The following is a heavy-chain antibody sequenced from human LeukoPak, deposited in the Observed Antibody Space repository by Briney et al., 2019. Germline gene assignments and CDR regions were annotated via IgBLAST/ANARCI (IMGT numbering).Heavy chain of an antibody. Sequence: ASVKVSCKASGGTFSSYAISWVRQAPGQGLEWMGGIIPIFGTANYAQKFQGRVTITADKSTSTAYMELSSLRSEDTAVYYCARLIQGGYYYYYMDVWGKGTTVTVSS. CDR1: GGTFSSYA. D-gene: IGHD3-16*01. J-gene: IGHJ6*03. CDR3: ARLIQGGYYYYYMDV. V-gene: IGHV1-69*06. CDR2: IIPIFGTA.